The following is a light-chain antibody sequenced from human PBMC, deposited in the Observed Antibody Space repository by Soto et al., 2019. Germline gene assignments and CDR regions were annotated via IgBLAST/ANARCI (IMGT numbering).Light chain of an antibody. CDR1: QSISVW. V-gene: IGKV1-5*03. CDR2: KAS. CDR3: QQYDNYFLS. J-gene: IGKJ4*01. Sequence: DIQMTQSPSTLSASVGDRVTITSRASQSISVWLAWYQQKPGKAPKLLVYKASKLESGVPSRFSGSGSGTEFTLTISSLQPDDFATYYCQQYDNYFLSFGGGTKVQIK.